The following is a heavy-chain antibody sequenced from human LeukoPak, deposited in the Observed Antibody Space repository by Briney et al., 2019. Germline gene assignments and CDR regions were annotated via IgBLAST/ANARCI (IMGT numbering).Heavy chain of an antibody. V-gene: IGHV4-30-2*01. D-gene: IGHD2-15*01. CDR1: GGSISSGGYY. Sequence: SQTLSLTCTVSGGSISSGGYYWSRIRQPPGKGLEWIGYIYHSGSTYYNPSLKSRVTISVDRSKNRFSLKLSSVTAADTAVYYCARVPLRGPVAATLYGMDVWGQGTTVTVSS. CDR2: IYHSGST. J-gene: IGHJ6*02. CDR3: ARVPLRGPVAATLYGMDV.